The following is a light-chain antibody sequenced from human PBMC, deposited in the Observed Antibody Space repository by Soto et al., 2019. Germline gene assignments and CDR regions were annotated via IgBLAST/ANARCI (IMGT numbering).Light chain of an antibody. CDR3: VLYMGGGSYV. Sequence: QAVVTQEPSFSVSPGGTVTLTCGLTSGSVSSGYHPSWYQQTPGQAPRTLIYSTNIRSSGVPDRFSGSILGNKAALTIAGAQADDESDYYCVLYMGGGSYVFGTGPKVTVL. CDR2: STN. J-gene: IGLJ1*01. V-gene: IGLV8-61*01. CDR1: SGSVSSGYH.